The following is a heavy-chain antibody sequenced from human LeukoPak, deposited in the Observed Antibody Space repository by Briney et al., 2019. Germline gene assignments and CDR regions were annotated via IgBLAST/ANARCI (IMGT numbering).Heavy chain of an antibody. CDR1: GFTFDDYG. CDR3: ARSPRSGYFRARGAFDI. CDR2: INWNGGST. D-gene: IGHD3-3*01. Sequence: GGSLRLSCAASGFTFDDYGMSWVRQAPGKGLEWVSNINWNGGSTDYADSVKGRFTISRDNAENSLYLQMNSLRAEDTALYHCARSPRSGYFRARGAFDIWGQGTMVTVSS. V-gene: IGHV3-20*01. J-gene: IGHJ3*02.